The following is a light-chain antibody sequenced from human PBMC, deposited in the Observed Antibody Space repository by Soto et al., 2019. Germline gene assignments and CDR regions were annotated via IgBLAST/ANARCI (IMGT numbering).Light chain of an antibody. J-gene: IGLJ2*01. V-gene: IGLV2-8*01. CDR2: EVS. CDR3: SSYAGRNNVV. CDR1: SSDIGTYKY. Sequence: QSALTQPPSASGSPGQSVTISCTGTSSDIGTYKYVSWYQHHTGKAPKLMIYEVSKRPSGVPDRFSGSKSGNTASLTVSGLLTEDEADYYCSSYAGRNNVVFGGGTKLTVL.